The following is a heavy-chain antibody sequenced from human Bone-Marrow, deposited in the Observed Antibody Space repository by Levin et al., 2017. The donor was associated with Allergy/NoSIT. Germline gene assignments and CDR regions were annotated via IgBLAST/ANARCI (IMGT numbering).Heavy chain of an antibody. V-gene: IGHV2-5*02. CDR2: IYWDDDK. D-gene: IGHD3-10*01. CDR1: GFSLSTSGVG. Sequence: SGPTLVKPTQTLTLTCTFSGFSLSTSGVGVGWIRQPPGKALEWLALIYWDDDKRYSPSLKSRLTITKDTSKNQVVLTMTNMDPVDTATYYCAHRRNYGSGSYSPGPFDYWGQGTLVTVSS. CDR3: AHRRNYGSGSYSPGPFDY. J-gene: IGHJ4*02.